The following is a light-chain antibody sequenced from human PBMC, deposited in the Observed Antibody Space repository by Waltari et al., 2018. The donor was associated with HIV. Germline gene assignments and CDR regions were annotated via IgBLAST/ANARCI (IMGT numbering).Light chain of an antibody. V-gene: IGLV1-47*01. CDR3: STWDNSLSHWV. J-gene: IGLJ3*02. CDR2: RND. CDR1: ISNLGGNF. Sequence: QNISISCSGDISNLGGNFVYWYQQRPGTAPRLLIYRNDQRPSGVPDRFSGSKSATSASLAISGLRSEDEDDYHCSTWDNSLSHWVFGGGTKVTVL.